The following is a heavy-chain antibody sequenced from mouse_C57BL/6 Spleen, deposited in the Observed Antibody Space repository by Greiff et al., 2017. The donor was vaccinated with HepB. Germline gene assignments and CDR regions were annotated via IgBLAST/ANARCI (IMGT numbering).Heavy chain of an antibody. D-gene: IGHD1-1*01. V-gene: IGHV1-18*01. Sequence: EVQLQQSGPELVKPGASVKIPCKASGYTFTDYNMDWVKQSHGKSLEWIGDINPNNGGTIYNQKFKGKATLTLDKSSSTAYMELRNLTSEDTAAYYCARRKYYYGSSYWYFDVWGTGTTVTVSS. J-gene: IGHJ1*03. CDR1: GYTFTDYN. CDR2: INPNNGGT. CDR3: ARRKYYYGSSYWYFDV.